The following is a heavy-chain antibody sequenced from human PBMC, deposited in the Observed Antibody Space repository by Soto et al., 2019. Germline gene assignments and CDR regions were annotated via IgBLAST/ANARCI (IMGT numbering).Heavy chain of an antibody. V-gene: IGHV3-30*18. Sequence: GGSLRLSCAASGFTFSSYGMHWVRQAPGKGLEWVAVISYDGSNKYYADSVKGRFTISRDNSKNTLYLQMNSLRAEDTAVYYCAKDLSAGYYYGMDVWGXGTTVSVSS. CDR1: GFTFSSYG. CDR3: AKDLSAGYYYGMDV. CDR2: ISYDGSNK. J-gene: IGHJ6*02.